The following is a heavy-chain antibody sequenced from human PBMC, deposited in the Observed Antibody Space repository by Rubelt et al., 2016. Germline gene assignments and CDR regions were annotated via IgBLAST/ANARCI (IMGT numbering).Heavy chain of an antibody. CDR2: ISYDGRDK. V-gene: IGHV3-30*18. Sequence: VRQAPGKGLEWVAVISYDGRDKKLEDSVKDRFTISRDNSKNTLYLQMNSLRAEDTAVYYCAKDRTNILYYHYYMDVWGQGTTVTVSS. J-gene: IGHJ6*02. CDR3: AKDRTNILYYHYYMDV.